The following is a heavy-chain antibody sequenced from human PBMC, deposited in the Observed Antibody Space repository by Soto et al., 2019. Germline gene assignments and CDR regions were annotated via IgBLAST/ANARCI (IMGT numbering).Heavy chain of an antibody. CDR1: GYTFIRYG. CDR3: ARGGYYDNFWKKLNYYVLDV. Sequence: QVQLVQSAAEVKKPGASVKVTCKASGYTFIRYGITWVRQAPGQGLEWVGWISPYNGYTEYAQKFHGRVTMTTDTSSRTVTMALRGLRSDDTAVYYCARGGYYDNFWKKLNYYVLDVWGQGTTVTVSS. V-gene: IGHV1-18*01. D-gene: IGHD3-16*01. J-gene: IGHJ6*02. CDR2: ISPYNGYT.